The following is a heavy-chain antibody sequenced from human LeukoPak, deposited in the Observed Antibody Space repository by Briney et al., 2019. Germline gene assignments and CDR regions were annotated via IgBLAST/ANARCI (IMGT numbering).Heavy chain of an antibody. D-gene: IGHD4-17*01. CDR1: GGSISSGDYY. CDR3: ARVGDGDTFDY. V-gene: IGHV4-30-4*01. Sequence: SETLSLTCTVSGGSISSGDYYWIWIRQPPGKGLEWIGYIYYSGSTYYNPSLKSRVTISVDTSKNQFSLKLSSVTAADTAVFFCARVGDGDTFDYWGQGTLVTVSS. J-gene: IGHJ4*02. CDR2: IYYSGST.